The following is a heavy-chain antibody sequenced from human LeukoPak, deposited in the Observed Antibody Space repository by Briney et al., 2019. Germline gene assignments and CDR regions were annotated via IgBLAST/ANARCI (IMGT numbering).Heavy chain of an antibody. D-gene: IGHD2-2*02. V-gene: IGHV1-69*04. CDR2: IIPLVDIT. Sequence: GASVKVSCKASGDTFSIYGIHWVRQAPGQGLEWMGRIIPLVDITNYAQKFQDRVTITADRSTSTAYMELSSLRSEDTAVYYCARDGGHCSSSTCYKWSDYWGQGTLVTVSS. J-gene: IGHJ4*02. CDR3: ARDGGHCSSSTCYKWSDY. CDR1: GDTFSIYG.